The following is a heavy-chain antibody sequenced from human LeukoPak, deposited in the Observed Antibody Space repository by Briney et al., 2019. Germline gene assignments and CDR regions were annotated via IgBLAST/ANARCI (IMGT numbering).Heavy chain of an antibody. V-gene: IGHV6-1*01. D-gene: IGHD6-6*01. J-gene: IGHJ5*02. Sequence: SQTLSLTCAISGDSVSSKSAAWNWIRQSPSRGLEWLGRTYYRSKWYNDYAVSVESRITINPDTSKNQFSPQLNSVTPEDTAVYYCARGSQSSRWFDPWGQGTLVTVSS. CDR1: GDSVSSKSAA. CDR2: TYYRSKWYN. CDR3: ARGSQSSRWFDP.